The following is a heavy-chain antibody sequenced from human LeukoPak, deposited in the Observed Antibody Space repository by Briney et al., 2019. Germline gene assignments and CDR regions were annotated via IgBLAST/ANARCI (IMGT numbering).Heavy chain of an antibody. CDR1: GYTFTSYD. J-gene: IGHJ4*02. D-gene: IGHD1-26*01. CDR2: MNPNSGNT. Sequence: ASVKVSCKASGYTFTSYDINWVRQATGQGLEWVGWMNPNSGNTGYAQKFQGRVTITRNTSISTVYMELSSLRSEDTAVYYCARGAGGSSHFDYWGQGTLVTVSS. CDR3: ARGAGGSSHFDY. V-gene: IGHV1-8*03.